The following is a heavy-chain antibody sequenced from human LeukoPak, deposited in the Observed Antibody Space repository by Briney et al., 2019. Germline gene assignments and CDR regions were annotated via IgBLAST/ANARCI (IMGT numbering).Heavy chain of an antibody. CDR3: ARQSPPGAAAEDDY. Sequence: SQTLSLTCTVSGGSISSGSYYWSWIRRPAGKGLEWIGRIYTSGSTNYNPSLKSRVTISVNTSKNQFSLKLSSVTAADTAVYYCARQSPPGAAAEDDYWGQGTLVTVSS. CDR2: IYTSGST. V-gene: IGHV4-61*02. CDR1: GGSISSGSYY. D-gene: IGHD6-13*01. J-gene: IGHJ4*02.